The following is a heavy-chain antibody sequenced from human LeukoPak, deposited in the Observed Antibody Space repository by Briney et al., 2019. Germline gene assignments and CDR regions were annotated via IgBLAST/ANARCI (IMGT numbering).Heavy chain of an antibody. CDR3: ARAGYDFWSGYYKY. V-gene: IGHV4-34*01. D-gene: IGHD3-3*01. CDR1: GGSFSGYY. Sequence: PSETLSLTCAVYGGSFSGYYWSWIRQPPGKGLEWIGEINHSGSTNYNPSLKSRVTISVDTSKNQFSLKLSSVTAADTAVYYCARAGYDFWSGYYKYWGQGTLVTVSS. J-gene: IGHJ4*02. CDR2: INHSGST.